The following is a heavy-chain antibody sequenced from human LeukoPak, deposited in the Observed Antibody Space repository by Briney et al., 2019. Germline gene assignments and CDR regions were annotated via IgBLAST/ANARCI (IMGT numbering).Heavy chain of an antibody. CDR1: GFTFSSYS. CDR3: ARDRSRGLLDAFDI. D-gene: IGHD3-10*01. Sequence: GGSLRLSCAASGFTFSSYSMNWVRQAPGKGLEWDSSISSSSTYIYYADSVKGRFTISRDNAKNSLYLQMNSLRAEDTAVYYCARDRSRGLLDAFDIWGQGTMVTVSS. V-gene: IGHV3-21*01. CDR2: ISSSSTYI. J-gene: IGHJ3*02.